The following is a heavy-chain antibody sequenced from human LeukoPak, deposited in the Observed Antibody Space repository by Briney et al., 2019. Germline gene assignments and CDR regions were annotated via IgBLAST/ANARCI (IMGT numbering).Heavy chain of an antibody. CDR1: GGSFSGYY. CDR3: ARPPPYGDDAFDI. CDR2: INHSGST. D-gene: IGHD4-17*01. Sequence: PSETLSLTCAVYGGSFSGYYWSWIRQPPGKGLEWIGEINHSGSTNYNPSLKSRVTISVDTSKNQFSLKLSSVTAADTAVYYCARPPPYGDDAFDIWGQGTMVTVSS. J-gene: IGHJ3*02. V-gene: IGHV4-34*01.